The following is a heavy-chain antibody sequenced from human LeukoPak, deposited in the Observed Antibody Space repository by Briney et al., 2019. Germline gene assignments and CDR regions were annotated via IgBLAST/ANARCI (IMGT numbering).Heavy chain of an antibody. D-gene: IGHD2-15*01. CDR3: ARDLARYCSGGSCSPRGYHDY. J-gene: IGHJ4*02. CDR2: IYHSGST. V-gene: IGHV4-38-2*02. CDR1: GYSISSGYY. Sequence: SETLSLTCTVSGYSISSGYYWGWIRQPPGKGLEWIGSIYHSGSTYYNPSLKSRVTISVDTSKNQFSLKLSSVTAADTAVYYCARDLARYCSGGSCSPRGYHDYWGQGTLVTVSS.